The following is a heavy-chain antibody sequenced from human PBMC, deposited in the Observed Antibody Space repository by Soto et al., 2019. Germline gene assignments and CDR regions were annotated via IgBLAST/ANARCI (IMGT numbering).Heavy chain of an antibody. CDR3: AREDDGGDRDYYGLDV. J-gene: IGHJ6*02. CDR2: IHYSGSI. Sequence: QVQLQQSGPGLVKPSQTLSLTCTVSGGSISYEYYHWTWIRQSPGKGLDWIGYIHYSGSIIYNPSFYGRGTISVDTSKNQFSLQLVSVTAADTAVYFCAREDDGGDRDYYGLDVWGQGTTVTVSS. D-gene: IGHD2-21*02. CDR1: GGSISYEYYH. V-gene: IGHV4-30-4*08.